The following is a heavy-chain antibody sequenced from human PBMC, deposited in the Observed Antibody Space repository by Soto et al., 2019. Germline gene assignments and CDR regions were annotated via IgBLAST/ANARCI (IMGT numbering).Heavy chain of an antibody. J-gene: IGHJ2*01. CDR1: GFTFDDYA. Sequence: EVQLVESGGGLVQPGRSLRLSCAASGFTFDDYAMHWVRQAPGKGLEWVSGISWNSGSIGYADSVKGRFTISRDNAKNSLYLQMNSLRAADTALYYCAKDRGAIDCGGDCLYFDLWGRGTLVTVSS. V-gene: IGHV3-9*01. D-gene: IGHD2-21*01. CDR2: ISWNSGSI. CDR3: AKDRGAIDCGGDCLYFDL.